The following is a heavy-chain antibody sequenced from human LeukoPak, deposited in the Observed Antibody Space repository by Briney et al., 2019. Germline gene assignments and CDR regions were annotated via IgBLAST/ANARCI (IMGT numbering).Heavy chain of an antibody. CDR2: ISGSGGST. D-gene: IGHD3-22*01. V-gene: IGHV3-23*01. J-gene: IGHJ4*02. CDR1: GFTFSSYA. Sequence: GGSLRLSCAASGFTFSSYAMSWVRQAPGKGLEWVSAISGSGGSTYYADSVKGRFTISRDNSKNTLYLQMNSLRAEDTAVYYCAKDNGVGYYDSSGYPYWGQGTLVTVSS. CDR3: AKDNGVGYYDSSGYPY.